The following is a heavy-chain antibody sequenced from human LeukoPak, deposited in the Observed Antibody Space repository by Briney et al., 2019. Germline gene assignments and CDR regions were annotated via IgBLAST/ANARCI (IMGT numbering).Heavy chain of an antibody. Sequence: VASVKVSCKASGYTFTSYGISWVRQAPGQGLEWMGWISAYNGNTNYAQKLQGRVTMTTDTSTSTAYMELRSLRSDDTAVYYCARDREVQLNFRPDAFDIWGQGTMVTVSS. CDR1: GYTFTSYG. CDR3: ARDREVQLNFRPDAFDI. J-gene: IGHJ3*02. D-gene: IGHD6-6*01. CDR2: ISAYNGNT. V-gene: IGHV1-18*01.